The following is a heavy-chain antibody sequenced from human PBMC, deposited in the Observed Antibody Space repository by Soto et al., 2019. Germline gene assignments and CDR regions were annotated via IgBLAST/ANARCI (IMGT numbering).Heavy chain of an antibody. D-gene: IGHD4-4*01. CDR3: ARRAYSKPDYYYYGMDV. Sequence: SVKVSCKASGGTFSSYAISWVRQAPGQGLEWMGGIIPIFGTANYAQKFQGRVTITADESTSTAYMELSSLRSEDTAVYYCARRAYSKPDYYYYGMDVWGQGTTVTV. CDR2: IIPIFGTA. CDR1: GGTFSSYA. J-gene: IGHJ6*02. V-gene: IGHV1-69*13.